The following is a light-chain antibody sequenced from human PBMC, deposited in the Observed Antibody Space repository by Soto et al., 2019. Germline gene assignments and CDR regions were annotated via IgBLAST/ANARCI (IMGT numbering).Light chain of an antibody. CDR1: NIGTKG. J-gene: IGLJ2*01. Sequence: SYELTQPPSVSVAPGQTATITCGGNNIGTKGVHWYQKRPGQAPVLVVYDDTDRPSGIPERFSGSNSGNTATLTIGRVEAGDAADYYCQVWDSSTKHVVFGGGTKLTVL. V-gene: IGLV3-21*02. CDR2: DDT. CDR3: QVWDSSTKHVV.